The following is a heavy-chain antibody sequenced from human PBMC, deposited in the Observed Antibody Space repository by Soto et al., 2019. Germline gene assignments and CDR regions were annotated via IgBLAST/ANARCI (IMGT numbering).Heavy chain of an antibody. Sequence: SETLSLTCTVSGGSITSGTFYWGWIRQPPGKGLEWIANIYYSGSIYYNLSLKSRVTISVDTSKNQFSLKLSSVTAADTAVYYCARGYCSSTICYIWDNWFDPWGQGTLVTVSS. D-gene: IGHD2-2*02. V-gene: IGHV4-39*07. CDR3: ARGYCSSTICYIWDNWFDP. J-gene: IGHJ5*02. CDR1: GGSITSGTFY. CDR2: IYYSGSI.